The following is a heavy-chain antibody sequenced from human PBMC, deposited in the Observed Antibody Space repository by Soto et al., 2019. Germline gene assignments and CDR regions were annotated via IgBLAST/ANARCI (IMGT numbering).Heavy chain of an antibody. D-gene: IGHD3-10*01. CDR1: GGSISSGGYY. CDR3: ARGSEVRGEVTP. Sequence: QVQLQETGPGLVKPSQTLSLTCTVSGGSISSGGYYWSWIRQHPGKGLEWIGYIYYSGSTYYNPSHKSRVTRAVYTSKNHFSLKLSSVTAADTAVYYCARGSEVRGEVTPWGQGTLVTVSS. J-gene: IGHJ4*02. CDR2: IYYSGST. V-gene: IGHV4-31*03.